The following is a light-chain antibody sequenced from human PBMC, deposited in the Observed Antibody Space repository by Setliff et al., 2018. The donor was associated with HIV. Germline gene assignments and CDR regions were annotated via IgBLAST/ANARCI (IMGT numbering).Light chain of an antibody. V-gene: IGLV2-14*01. J-gene: IGLJ3*02. CDR3: SSYTSSNSWV. CDR1: SSDVCGYDL. CDR2: EVN. Sequence: QSALTQPSSVSGSPGQSITISCTGSSSDVCGYDLVSWYQQHPGKAPQLMIYEVNDRPSVVSDRFFGSKSGNTASLIISGLQAEDEGDYYCSSYTSSNSWVFGGGTKVTVL.